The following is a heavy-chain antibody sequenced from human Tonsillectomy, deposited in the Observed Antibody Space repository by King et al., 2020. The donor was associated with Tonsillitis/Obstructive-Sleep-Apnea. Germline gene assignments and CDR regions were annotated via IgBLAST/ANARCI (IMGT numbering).Heavy chain of an antibody. CDR3: ARESLVVVVRASYFDY. D-gene: IGHD2-15*01. CDR2: IDHGGTT. CDR1: GGSFSGYY. V-gene: IGHV4-34*01. Sequence: QVQLQQWGAGLLKPSETLSLTCAVHGGSFSGYYWSWIRQSPGKGLEWIGEIDHGGTTNYSPSLKSRVTISLDTSKNQLSLKLSSVTAADTAVYYCARESLVVVVRASYFDYWGQGTLVTVSS. J-gene: IGHJ4*02.